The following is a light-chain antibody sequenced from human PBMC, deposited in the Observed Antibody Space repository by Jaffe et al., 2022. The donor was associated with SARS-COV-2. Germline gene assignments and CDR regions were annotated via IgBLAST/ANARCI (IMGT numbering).Light chain of an antibody. CDR2: WAS. V-gene: IGKV4-1*01. J-gene: IGKJ2*01. CDR1: QSVFYNSDKKNY. CDR3: QQYYNSPPT. Sequence: DIVMTQSPESLTVSLGERAAINCESSQSVFYNSDKKNYFAWFQHKPGQPPKLLIYWASIRESGVPDRFSGSGSATDFTLTIDNVQAEDVAFYYCQQYYNSPPTFGQGTKLEIK.